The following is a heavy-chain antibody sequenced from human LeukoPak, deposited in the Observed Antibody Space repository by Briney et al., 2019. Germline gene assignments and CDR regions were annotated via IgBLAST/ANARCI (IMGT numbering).Heavy chain of an antibody. Sequence: SSETLSLTCTVAGGSISSGSYYWSWIRQPAGKGLEWIGRIYTSGSTNYNPSLKSRVTISVDTSKNQFSLKLSSVTAADTAVYYCARVGSWYDDAFDIWGQGTMVTVSS. D-gene: IGHD6-13*01. CDR1: GGSISSGSYY. CDR2: IYTSGST. CDR3: ARVGSWYDDAFDI. V-gene: IGHV4-61*02. J-gene: IGHJ3*02.